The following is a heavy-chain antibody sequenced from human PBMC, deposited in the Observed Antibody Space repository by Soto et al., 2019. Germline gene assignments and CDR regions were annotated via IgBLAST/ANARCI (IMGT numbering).Heavy chain of an antibody. CDR2: ISWDSDSI. V-gene: IGHV3-9*01. J-gene: IGHJ6*02. Sequence: EVQPVESGGGLVQPGRSLRLSCAASGFTFDDYAMHWVRRAPGKGLEWVSGISWDSDSIAYADSVKGRFTISRDNAKKSLHLQMNSLRAEDTALYYCARDMRRYSNNWHREGLGFNYAMDVWGQGTTVTVSS. CDR3: ARDMRRYSNNWHREGLGFNYAMDV. D-gene: IGHD6-13*01. CDR1: GFTFDDYA.